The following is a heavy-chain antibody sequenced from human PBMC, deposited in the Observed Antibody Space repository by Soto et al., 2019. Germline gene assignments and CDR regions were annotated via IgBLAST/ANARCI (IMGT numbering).Heavy chain of an antibody. CDR2: ISAYNGNT. Sequence: ASVKVSCKASGYTFTSYGISWVRQAPGQGLEWMGWISAYNGNTNYAQKLQGRVTMTTDTSTSTAYMELRSLRSDDTAVYYCARDXDIVVVVAATPNPGFDYWGQGTLVTVSS. J-gene: IGHJ4*02. D-gene: IGHD2-15*01. CDR1: GYTFTSYG. V-gene: IGHV1-18*01. CDR3: ARDXDIVVVVAATPNPGFDY.